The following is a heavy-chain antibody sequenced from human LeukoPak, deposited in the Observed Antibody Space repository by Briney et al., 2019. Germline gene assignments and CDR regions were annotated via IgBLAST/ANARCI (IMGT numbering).Heavy chain of an antibody. CDR3: ARISSSWYGDWFDP. CDR1: GGSIRSSYYY. D-gene: IGHD6-13*01. J-gene: IGHJ5*02. Sequence: SETLSLTCTVSGGSIRSSYYYWGWIRQPPGKGLEWIGSIYDSGSTYYNPSLKSRVTISVDTSKNQFSLKLNSVTAADTAVYYCARISSSWYGDWFDPWGQGTLVTVSS. V-gene: IGHV4-39*01. CDR2: IYDSGST.